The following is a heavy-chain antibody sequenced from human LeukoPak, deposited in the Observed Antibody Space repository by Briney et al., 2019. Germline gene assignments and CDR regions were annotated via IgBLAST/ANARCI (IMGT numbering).Heavy chain of an antibody. CDR2: ISGSGGST. J-gene: IGHJ4*02. CDR1: GFTFSTYS. V-gene: IGHV3-23*01. CDR3: AKDRLYFDY. Sequence: GGSLRLSCAASGFTFSTYSMNWVRQAPGKGLEWVSAISGSGGSTYYADSVKGRFTISRDNSKNTLYLQMNSLRAEDTAVYYCAKDRLYFDYWGQGTLVTVSS.